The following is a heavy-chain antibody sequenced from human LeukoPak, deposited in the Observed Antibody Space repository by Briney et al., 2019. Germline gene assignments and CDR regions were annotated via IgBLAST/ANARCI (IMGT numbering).Heavy chain of an antibody. D-gene: IGHD1-14*01. Sequence: GGSLRLSCAASGFTFSDSYMGWIRQAPGKGLEYISHISSSGSTTYYADSMKGRFTISRDNAKNSLYVQMNSLRAEDTAVYYCAKDPPPGTLRSVYFDYWGQGTLVTVSS. J-gene: IGHJ4*02. V-gene: IGHV3-11*01. CDR1: GFTFSDSY. CDR3: AKDPPPGTLRSVYFDY. CDR2: ISSSGSTT.